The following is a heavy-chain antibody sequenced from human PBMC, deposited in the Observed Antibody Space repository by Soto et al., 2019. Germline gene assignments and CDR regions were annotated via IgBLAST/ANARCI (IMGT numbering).Heavy chain of an antibody. V-gene: IGHV4-34*01. CDR3: ARVAVAGTPYYYGMDV. J-gene: IGHJ6*02. D-gene: IGHD6-19*01. CDR1: GGSFSGYY. Sequence: QVQLQQWGAGLLKPSETLSLTCAVYGGSFSGYYWSWIRQPPGKGLEWIGEINHSGSTNYNPSLKSRVTISVDTSKNQFSLKLSSVTAADTAVYYCARVAVAGTPYYYGMDVWGQGTTVTVSS. CDR2: INHSGST.